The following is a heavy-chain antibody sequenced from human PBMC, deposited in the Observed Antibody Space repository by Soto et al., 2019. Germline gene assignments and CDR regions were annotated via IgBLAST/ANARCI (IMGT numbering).Heavy chain of an antibody. CDR3: ARVYDFWSGLPPYYYGMDV. Sequence: PGGSLRLSCAASGFTFNNAWMNWVRQAPGKGLEWVGRIKSKTDGGTTDYAAPVKGRFTISRDDSKNTLYLQMNSLKTEDTAVYYCARVYDFWSGLPPYYYGMDVWGQGTTVTVSS. V-gene: IGHV3-15*07. D-gene: IGHD3-3*01. J-gene: IGHJ6*02. CDR1: GFTFNNAW. CDR2: IKSKTDGGTT.